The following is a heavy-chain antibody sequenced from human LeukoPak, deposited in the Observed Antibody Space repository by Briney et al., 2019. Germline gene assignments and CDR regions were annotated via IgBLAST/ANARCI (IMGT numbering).Heavy chain of an antibody. CDR1: GGSISSYY. D-gene: IGHD6-6*01. J-gene: IGHJ6*02. V-gene: IGHV4-59*08. CDR3: ASHFSSSSVYYGMDV. Sequence: PSETLSLTCNVSGGSISSYYWSWIRQPPVKGLEWIGYIYYSGSTNYNPSLKSRVTISVDTSKNQFSLKLSSVTAADTAVYYCASHFSSSSVYYGMDVWGQGTAVTVSS. CDR2: IYYSGST.